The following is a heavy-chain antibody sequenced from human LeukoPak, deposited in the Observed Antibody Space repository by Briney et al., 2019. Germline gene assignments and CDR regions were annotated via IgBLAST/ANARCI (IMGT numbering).Heavy chain of an antibody. Sequence: GRSLRLSCAASGFTFSSYGMHWVRQAPGKGLEWVAVISYDGSNKYYADSVKGRFTISRDNSKNTLYLQMNSLRAEDTAVYYCAKDMTELLWFGEPHYFDYWGQGTLVTVSS. CDR1: GFTFSSYG. CDR3: AKDMTELLWFGEPHYFDY. V-gene: IGHV3-30*18. J-gene: IGHJ4*02. CDR2: ISYDGSNK. D-gene: IGHD3-10*01.